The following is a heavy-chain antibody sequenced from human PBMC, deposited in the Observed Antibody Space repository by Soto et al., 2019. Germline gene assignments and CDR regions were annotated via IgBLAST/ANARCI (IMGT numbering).Heavy chain of an antibody. CDR3: ARNRGDYNSSGDSLCFDY. D-gene: IGHD3-22*01. J-gene: IGHJ4*02. CDR1: GGAISSYY. Sequence: SETLSLTCTVSGGAISSYYWSWIRQPPGKGLEWIGYIYYSGSTNYNPSLKSRVTISVDTSKNQFSLKLSSVTAADKAVYYCARNRGDYNSSGDSLCFDYCGQG. V-gene: IGHV4-59*01. CDR2: IYYSGST.